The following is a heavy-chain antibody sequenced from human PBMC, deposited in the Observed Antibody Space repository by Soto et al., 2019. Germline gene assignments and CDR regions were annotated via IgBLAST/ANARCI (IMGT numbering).Heavy chain of an antibody. J-gene: IGHJ6*02. Sequence: HGESLKISCKGSGYSFTSYWIGWVRQMPGKGLEWMGIIYPGDSDTRYSPSFQGQVTISADKSISTAYLQWSSLKASDTAMYYCATLRIAVAGNDYGMDVWGQGTTVTVSS. CDR2: IYPGDSDT. V-gene: IGHV5-51*01. CDR3: ATLRIAVAGNDYGMDV. CDR1: GYSFTSYW. D-gene: IGHD6-19*01.